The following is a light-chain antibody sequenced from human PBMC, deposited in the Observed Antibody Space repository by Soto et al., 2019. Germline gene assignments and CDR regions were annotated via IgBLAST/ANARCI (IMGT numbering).Light chain of an antibody. V-gene: IGKV1-33*01. J-gene: IGKJ5*01. Sequence: DIQMTQSPSSLSASVGDRVTITCRASQSISSYLNWYQQKPGKAPKLLIYAASSLQSGVPSRFSGSGSGTDFTFTISRLQPEDIATYYCQHYDNLPSVTFGQGTRLEIK. CDR1: QSISSY. CDR2: AAS. CDR3: QHYDNLPSVT.